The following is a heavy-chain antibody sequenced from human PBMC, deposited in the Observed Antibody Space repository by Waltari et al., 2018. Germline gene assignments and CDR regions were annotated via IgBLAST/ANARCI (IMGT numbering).Heavy chain of an antibody. CDR2: IYHSGST. V-gene: IGHV4-38-2*02. CDR3: ARDSPGVGATIRAFDI. CDR1: GYSISSGYY. D-gene: IGHD1-26*01. Sequence: QVQLQESGPGLVKPSETLSLTCTVSGYSISSGYYWGWIRQPPGKGLEWIGSIYHSGSTYYHPSLKSRVTISVDTSKNQFSLKLSSVTAADTAVYYCARDSPGVGATIRAFDIWGQGTMVTVSS. J-gene: IGHJ3*02.